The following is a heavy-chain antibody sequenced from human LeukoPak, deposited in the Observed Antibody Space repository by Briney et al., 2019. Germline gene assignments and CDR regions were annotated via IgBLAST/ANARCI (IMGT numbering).Heavy chain of an antibody. J-gene: IGHJ4*02. Sequence: GGSLRLSGIASGFSFSGHWMHWARQLPGKGLVWVSRISPTGSTTSYADSVKGRFTVSRDNAKNTLYLQVNNLRAEDTAVYYCARGPNSNWSGLDFWGQGTLLTVSS. V-gene: IGHV3-74*01. CDR3: ARGPNSNWSGLDF. CDR1: GFSFSGHW. D-gene: IGHD6-6*01. CDR2: ISPTGSTT.